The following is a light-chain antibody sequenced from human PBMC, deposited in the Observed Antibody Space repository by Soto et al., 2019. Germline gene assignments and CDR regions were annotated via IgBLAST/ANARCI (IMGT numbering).Light chain of an antibody. Sequence: DIQMTQSPSSLCASVGERVTMTGRASQSISGYLNCYQQKPGKARNLLIYAAYSLQSGVTSRFSGSGSGTDFTITINSLHPEDFATYYCQQSYSTPITVGPGTRLEIK. V-gene: IGKV1-39*01. J-gene: IGKJ5*01. CDR3: QQSYSTPIT. CDR1: QSISGY. CDR2: AAY.